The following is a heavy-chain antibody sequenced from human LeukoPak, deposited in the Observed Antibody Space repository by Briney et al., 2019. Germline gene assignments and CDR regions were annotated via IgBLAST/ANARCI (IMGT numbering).Heavy chain of an antibody. CDR2: IYYSGST. Sequence: SETLSLTRTVSGGSISSSIYYWGWIRQPPGKGLEWIGSIYYSGSTYYNPSLKSRVTISVDTSKNQFSLKLSSVTAADTAVYYCASEYYDILTGYYAPPWGQGTLVTDSS. D-gene: IGHD3-9*01. CDR1: GGSISSSIYY. J-gene: IGHJ5*02. V-gene: IGHV4-39*01. CDR3: ASEYYDILTGYYAPP.